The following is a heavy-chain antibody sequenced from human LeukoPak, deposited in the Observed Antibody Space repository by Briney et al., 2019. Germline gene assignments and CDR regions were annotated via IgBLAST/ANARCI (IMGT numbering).Heavy chain of an antibody. CDR3: VGIKKGYYNMDV. J-gene: IGHJ6*03. CDR1: GFTVSSNY. CDR2: IYSGGST. V-gene: IGHV3-66*01. D-gene: IGHD2-15*01. Sequence: PGGSLRLSCAASGFTVSSNYMSWVRQAPGKGLEWVSVIYSGGSTYYADSVKGRFTISRENAKNSLYLQMNSLRAGDTAVYYCVGIKKGYYNMDVWGKGTTVTVSS.